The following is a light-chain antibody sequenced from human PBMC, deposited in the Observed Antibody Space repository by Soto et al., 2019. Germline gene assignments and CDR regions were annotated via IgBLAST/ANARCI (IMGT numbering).Light chain of an antibody. CDR1: QSVSTRS. CDR3: QHRSIWPVS. V-gene: IGKV3D-20*02. CDR2: GAS. Sequence: EIVLTQSPGTLSLSPGERATLSCRASQSVSTRSLAWYQQKPGQAPRLLISGASSRAADIPDRFSGSGSGTDFTLTISSLEPEDFAVYYCQHRSIWPVSFGQGTRLEIK. J-gene: IGKJ5*01.